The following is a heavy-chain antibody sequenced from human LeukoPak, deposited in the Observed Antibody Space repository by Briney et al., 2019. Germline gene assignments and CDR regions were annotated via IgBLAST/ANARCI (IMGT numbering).Heavy chain of an antibody. Sequence: GGSLRLSCAASGFTFSRHWMSWVRQAPGKGLEWVSSISSSSTYIYYADSVKGRFTISRDNAKNSLYLQMNSLRADDTAVYYCARVAEAAAFDYWGQGTLVTVSS. D-gene: IGHD6-13*01. CDR2: ISSSSTYI. CDR1: GFTFSRHW. V-gene: IGHV3-21*01. J-gene: IGHJ4*02. CDR3: ARVAEAAAFDY.